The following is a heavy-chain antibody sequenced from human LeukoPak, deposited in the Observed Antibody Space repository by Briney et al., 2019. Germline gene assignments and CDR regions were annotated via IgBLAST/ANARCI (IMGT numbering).Heavy chain of an antibody. CDR3: TTGIRGD. Sequence: GGSLRLSCAASGFTFSNAWMSWVRQAPGKGLEWVGRIASKTDGGTTDYAAPVKGRFTISRDDSKNTLFLQMNSLKTEDTAVYYCTTGIRGDCGQGTLVTVSS. V-gene: IGHV3-15*04. CDR1: GFTFSNAW. J-gene: IGHJ4*02. CDR2: IASKTDGGTT.